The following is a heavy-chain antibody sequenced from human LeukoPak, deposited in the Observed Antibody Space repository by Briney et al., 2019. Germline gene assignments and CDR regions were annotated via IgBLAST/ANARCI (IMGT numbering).Heavy chain of an antibody. V-gene: IGHV3-11*01. J-gene: IGHJ6*02. CDR3: ATLHFYAMGV. CDR1: GLTFGHQY. Sequence: GGSLRLSCAASGLTFGHQYMTWIRQTPGKGLEWVSFISGDGRRTFYPDSVKGRFTVSMDNTKNSLYLQVNSLRAEDTAMYYCATLHFYAMGVWGQGTTVTVSS. CDR2: ISGDGRRT.